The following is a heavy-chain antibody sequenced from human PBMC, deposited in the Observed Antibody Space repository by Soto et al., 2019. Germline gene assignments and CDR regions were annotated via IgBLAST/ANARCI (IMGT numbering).Heavy chain of an antibody. CDR1: GDSVSSNSAA. CDR3: AGTTSHQWYYMDV. V-gene: IGHV6-1*01. D-gene: IGHD1-7*01. J-gene: IGHJ6*03. Sequence: PSQTLSLTCAISGDSVSSNSAAWNWIRQSPSRGLEWLGRTYYRSRWYNDYAVSVRSRITVNPDTSKNQFSLQLTSVTPDDTAVYYCAGTTSHQWYYMDVWGKGTTVTVSS. CDR2: TYYRSRWYN.